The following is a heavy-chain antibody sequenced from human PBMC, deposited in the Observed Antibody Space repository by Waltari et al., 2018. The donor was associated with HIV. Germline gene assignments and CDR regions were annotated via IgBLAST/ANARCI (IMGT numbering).Heavy chain of an antibody. D-gene: IGHD3-10*01. CDR3: ARDTFGEYDY. Sequence: VPLLQSGGGLIKPGGSLRLSCAASGFSVSSCWMHWVHQTPGKGLVWASPINIDGRRIGYADSVRGRFTTPSDSAKRTLTLQMNGLTGEDTVVYDCARDTFGEYDYWGQGTLVTVSS. CDR1: GFSVSSCW. V-gene: IGHV3-74*01. J-gene: IGHJ4*02. CDR2: INIDGRRI.